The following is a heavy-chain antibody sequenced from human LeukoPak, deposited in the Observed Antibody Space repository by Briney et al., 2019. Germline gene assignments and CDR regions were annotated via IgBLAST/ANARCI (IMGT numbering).Heavy chain of an antibody. CDR3: ARGPTTVTGAFDD. Sequence: PSETLSLTCTVSGGSISSYYWTWIRQPPGKGLEWIGHIYTSGSTNYNPSLKSRVTMSVDTSKNHFSLKLSSVTAADTDVYYWARGPTTVTGAFDDWGQGTLVTVSS. CDR1: GGSISSYY. CDR2: IYTSGST. D-gene: IGHD4-17*01. J-gene: IGHJ4*02. V-gene: IGHV4-4*07.